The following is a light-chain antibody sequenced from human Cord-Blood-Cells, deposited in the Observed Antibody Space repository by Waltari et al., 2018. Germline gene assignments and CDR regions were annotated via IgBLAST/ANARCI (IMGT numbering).Light chain of an antibody. Sequence: SYELTQPPSVSVSPGQTASITCSGDKLGDKYACWYQQKPGQSPVLVIYQDSKRPSGFPRRFAGANSGKTATLTIGGTQAMDEADDYCQAGDSSTVVFGGVTKLTVL. CDR3: QAGDSSTVV. V-gene: IGLV3-1*01. CDR2: QDS. J-gene: IGLJ2*01. CDR1: KLGDKY.